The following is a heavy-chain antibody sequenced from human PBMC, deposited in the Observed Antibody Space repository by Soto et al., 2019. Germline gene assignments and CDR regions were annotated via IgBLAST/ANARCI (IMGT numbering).Heavy chain of an antibody. CDR3: ARPVIAARLSHYYMDV. CDR2: INHSGST. V-gene: IGHV4-34*01. J-gene: IGHJ6*03. CDR1: GGSFSGYY. Sequence: SETLSLTCAVYGGSFSGYYWSWIRQPPGKGLERIGEINHSGSTNYNPSLKSRVTISVDTSKNQFSLKLSSVTAADTAVYYCARPVIAARLSHYYMDVWGKGTTVTVSS. D-gene: IGHD6-6*01.